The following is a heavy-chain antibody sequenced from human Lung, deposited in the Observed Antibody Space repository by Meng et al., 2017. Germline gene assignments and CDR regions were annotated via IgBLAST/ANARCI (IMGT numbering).Heavy chain of an antibody. Sequence: VQGVGAGGGLVEPGGSLSRSWGASGLNFGDYIMHWVRQSPGKGLEWISRIVSDGGITTYADSVKGRFTVSRDNAKNTLYLQMNSLGADDTAVYYCARDLAWVLFDYWGQGALVTVSS. CDR2: IVSDGGIT. J-gene: IGHJ4*02. CDR1: GLNFGDYI. CDR3: ARDLAWVLFDY. D-gene: IGHD3-3*01. V-gene: IGHV3-74*01.